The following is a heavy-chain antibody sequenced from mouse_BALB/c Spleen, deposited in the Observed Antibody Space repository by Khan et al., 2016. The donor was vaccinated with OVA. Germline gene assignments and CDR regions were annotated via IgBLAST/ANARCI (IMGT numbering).Heavy chain of an antibody. V-gene: IGHV5-4*02. Sequence: EVELVESGGGLVKPGGSLKLSCEASGFTFSDYYMYWVRQTPEKRLEWVATISDGGSYTYYPDSVTGRFTISRDDVKNSLYLRMSSLKSEDTAMYYCTRGYYGDPFAYWGQGTLVTVSA. J-gene: IGHJ3*01. D-gene: IGHD2-13*01. CDR2: ISDGGSYT. CDR3: TRGYYGDPFAY. CDR1: GFTFSDYY.